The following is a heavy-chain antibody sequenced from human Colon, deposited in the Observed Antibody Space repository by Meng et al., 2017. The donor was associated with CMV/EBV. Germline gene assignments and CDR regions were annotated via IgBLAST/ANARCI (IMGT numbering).Heavy chain of an antibody. CDR1: GFTFSSYE. CDR2: ITNRGGTI. J-gene: IGHJ4*02. Sequence: GESLKISCVASGFTFSSYEMNWVRQAPGKGLEWVAYITNRGGTIYYADSVKGRFTISRDDAQNSLSLQMNSLRAEDSAVYYCARVEGSVTSPLDYWGQGTLVTVSS. CDR3: ARVEGSVTSPLDY. D-gene: IGHD4-17*01. V-gene: IGHV3-48*03.